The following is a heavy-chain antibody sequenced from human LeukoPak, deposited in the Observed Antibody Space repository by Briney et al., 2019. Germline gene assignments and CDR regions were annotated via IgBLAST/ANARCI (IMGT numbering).Heavy chain of an antibody. CDR1: GFSFGDHA. J-gene: IGHJ4*02. D-gene: IGHD4-11*01. Sequence: GGSLRLACTASGFSFGDHAMTWVSQAPEKGLEWVGFIRSKTYGGTTEYAASVRGRFTISRDDSKSIAYLQMNSLKTEDTAVYYCSRGNSYYSHSQIDYWGKGTLVTVSS. CDR3: SRGNSYYSHSQIDY. CDR2: IRSKTYGGTT. V-gene: IGHV3-49*04.